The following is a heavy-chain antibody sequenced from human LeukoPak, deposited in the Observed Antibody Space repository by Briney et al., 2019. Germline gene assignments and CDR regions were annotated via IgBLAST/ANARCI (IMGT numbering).Heavy chain of an antibody. CDR2: IYYTGNT. J-gene: IGHJ4*02. CDR1: GGSISSHY. CDR3: ARSYNSGSYYPFYFDF. Sequence: PSETLSHTCTVSGGSISSHYWSWIRQPPGKGLEWIGHIYYTGNTNYNPSLMSRVTISVDTSKNHFSLKLNSVTAADTAVYYCARSYNSGSYYPFYFDFWGQGTLVTVSS. V-gene: IGHV4-59*11. D-gene: IGHD3-10*01.